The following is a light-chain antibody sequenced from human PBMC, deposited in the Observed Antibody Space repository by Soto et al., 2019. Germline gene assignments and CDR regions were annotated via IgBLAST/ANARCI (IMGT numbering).Light chain of an antibody. Sequence: QSALTQPASVSGSPGRSITISCTGTSSDIGSYNRVSWYQQPPGKAPKLMIYEVNNRPSGVSDRFSGSKSGNTASLTISGHEADDAADYYCTPITTSSPYVFGPGTKVTVL. J-gene: IGLJ1*01. V-gene: IGLV2-18*02. CDR1: SSDIGSYNR. CDR3: TPITTSSPYV. CDR2: EVN.